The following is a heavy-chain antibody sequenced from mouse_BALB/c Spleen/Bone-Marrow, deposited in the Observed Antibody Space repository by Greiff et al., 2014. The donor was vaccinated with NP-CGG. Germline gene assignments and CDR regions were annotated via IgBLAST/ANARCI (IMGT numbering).Heavy chain of an antibody. CDR1: GFTFSSYA. J-gene: IGHJ4*01. Sequence: EVKLEESGGGLVKPGGSLKLSCAASGFTFSSYAMSWVRQTPEKRLEWVATINSGGSYTYYPDSVKGRFTISRDNAKSTLYLQMSSLRSEDTAMYYCARGDWDEAMDYWGQGTSVTVST. CDR3: ARGDWDEAMDY. V-gene: IGHV5-9-3*01. D-gene: IGHD4-1*01. CDR2: INSGGSYT.